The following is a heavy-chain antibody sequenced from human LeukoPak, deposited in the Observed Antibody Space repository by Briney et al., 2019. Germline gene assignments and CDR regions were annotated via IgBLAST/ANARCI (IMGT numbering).Heavy chain of an antibody. J-gene: IGHJ5*02. CDR3: ARARYYYASGSPNWFDP. D-gene: IGHD3-10*01. CDR1: GYTFTGYY. CDR2: IIPMFGTT. Sequence: GASVKVSCKASGYTFTGYYMHWVRQAPGQGLEWMGGIIPMFGTTNYAQKFQGRVTITADESTTTAYMELSSLRSEDTAVYYCARARYYYASGSPNWFDPWGQGTLVTVSS. V-gene: IGHV1-69*13.